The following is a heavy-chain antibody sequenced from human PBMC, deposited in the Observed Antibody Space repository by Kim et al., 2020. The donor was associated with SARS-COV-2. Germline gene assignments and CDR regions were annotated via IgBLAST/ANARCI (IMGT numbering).Heavy chain of an antibody. J-gene: IGHJ2*01. CDR3: SGDPPTGPPETANWYFDP. CDR1: GGSITTYF. CDR2: VSYSGGT. Sequence: SETLSLTCTVSGGSITTYFWTWIRQAPGKGLDWLGYVSYSGGTDYNPYLKGRLTISVDTSKNHVSLKLSSLTAADTAVYFFSGDPPTGPPETANWYFDP. D-gene: IGHD5-18*01. V-gene: IGHV4-59*01.